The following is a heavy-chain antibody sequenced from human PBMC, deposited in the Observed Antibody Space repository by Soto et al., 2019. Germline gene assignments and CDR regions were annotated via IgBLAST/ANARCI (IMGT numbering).Heavy chain of an antibody. CDR3: ARDFQESPDP. CDR2: IWYDGSNK. Sequence: SLRLSCAASRFTFSSHGMHRVRQAPGKGLEWVAVIWYDGSNKYYADSVKGRFTISRDNSKNTLYLQMNSLRAEDTAVYYCARDFQESPDPWGQGTLVTVSS. J-gene: IGHJ5*02. V-gene: IGHV3-33*01. CDR1: RFTFSSHG.